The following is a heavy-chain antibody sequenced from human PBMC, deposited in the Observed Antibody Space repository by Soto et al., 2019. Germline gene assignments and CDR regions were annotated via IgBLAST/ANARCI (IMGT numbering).Heavy chain of an antibody. CDR2: IIPIFGTA. D-gene: IGHD1-1*01. Sequence: VQLVQSGAEVKKPGSSVKLSCKASGGTFNRYTISWVRQAPGQGLEWVGGIIPIFGTANYAQKFQGRVEIIADESTSAAYMELRSLRSEDTAVYYCALWGFRDGNNSKYNYSGMDVWGQGTTVTVSS. CDR3: ALWGFRDGNNSKYNYSGMDV. J-gene: IGHJ6*02. V-gene: IGHV1-69*01. CDR1: GGTFNRYT.